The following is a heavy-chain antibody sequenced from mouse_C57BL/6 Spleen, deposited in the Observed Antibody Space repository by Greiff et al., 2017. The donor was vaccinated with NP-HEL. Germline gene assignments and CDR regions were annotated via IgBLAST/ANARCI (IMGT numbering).Heavy chain of an antibody. CDR1: GFTFSDYG. CDR2: ISSGSSTI. J-gene: IGHJ4*01. Sequence: EVKLMESGGGLVKPGGSLKLSCAASGFTFSDYGMHWVRQAPEKGLEWVAYISSGSSTIYYADTVKGRVTISRDNAKNTLFLQMTSLRSEDTAMYYCARREITTGAMDYWGQGTSVTVSS. D-gene: IGHD2-4*01. V-gene: IGHV5-17*01. CDR3: ARREITTGAMDY.